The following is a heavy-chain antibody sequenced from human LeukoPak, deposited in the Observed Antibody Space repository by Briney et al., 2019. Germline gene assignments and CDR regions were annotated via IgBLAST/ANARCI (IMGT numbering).Heavy chain of an antibody. CDR1: GYTFTGYY. CDR2: INPNSGGT. D-gene: IGHD3-10*01. J-gene: IGHJ6*03. V-gene: IGHV1-2*02. Sequence: ASVKVSCKASGYTFTGYYMHWVRQAPGQGLEWMAWINPNSGGTNYAQKFQGRVTMTRDTSISTAYMELSRLRSDDTAVYYCARDYVLLWFGESSGMDVWGKGTTVTVSS. CDR3: ARDYVLLWFGESSGMDV.